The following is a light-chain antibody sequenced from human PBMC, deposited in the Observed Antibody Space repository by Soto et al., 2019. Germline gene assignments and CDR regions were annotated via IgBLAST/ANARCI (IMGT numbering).Light chain of an antibody. V-gene: IGKV3-15*01. J-gene: IGKJ5*01. Sequence: IVMTQSPATGSGSRLEAGRACFRASQSVSSNLAWYQQKPGQGPRFTFYGASPRATGIPARFSGSGSGTDFTLTISRMEPEDFAVYYCKKYGSSPPYFGKGTRLE. CDR3: KKYGSSPPY. CDR2: GAS. CDR1: QSVSSN.